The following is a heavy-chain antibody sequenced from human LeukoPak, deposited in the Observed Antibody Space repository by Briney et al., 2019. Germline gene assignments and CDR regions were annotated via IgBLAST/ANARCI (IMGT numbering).Heavy chain of an antibody. Sequence: SGTLCLTCTVSGGSISIGNYYWSWIRKPAGKGLGWRGSIHGSGSTNYKPSRKRRVTISVGTSKNRFSLQLTSVTAADTAVYYCARQTGSGLFIPPGGQGTLVPASS. CDR3: ARQTGSGLFIPP. CDR2: IHGSGST. D-gene: IGHD3/OR15-3a*01. J-gene: IGHJ4*02. CDR1: GGSISIGNYY. V-gene: IGHV4-61*02.